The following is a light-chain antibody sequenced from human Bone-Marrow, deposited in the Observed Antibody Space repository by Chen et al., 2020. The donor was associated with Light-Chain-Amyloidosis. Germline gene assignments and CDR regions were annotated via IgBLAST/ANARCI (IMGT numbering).Light chain of an antibody. Sequence: QSALPQPRSVSGSPGQTVTISCTGTSSDVGAYNYVSWYQQHSGEAPKFIIYDVDKRPSGVPDRFSGSKSGNTASLTISGLQPEDDADYYCSSYTGADNLFVFGGGTSLTVL. CDR1: SSDVGAYNY. V-gene: IGLV2-11*01. J-gene: IGLJ1*01. CDR3: SSYTGADNLFV. CDR2: DVD.